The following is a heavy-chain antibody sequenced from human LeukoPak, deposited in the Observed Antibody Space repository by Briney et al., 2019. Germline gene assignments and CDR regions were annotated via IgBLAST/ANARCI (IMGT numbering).Heavy chain of an antibody. CDR1: GGSISSHY. CDR2: IYYSGST. D-gene: IGHD3-3*01. Sequence: SETLSLTCTVSGGSISSHYWSWIRQPPGKGLEWIGYIYYSGSTNYNPSLKSRVTISVDTSKDQFSLKLSSVTAADTAVYYCARASLDFWNGYHHAFDYWGRGTLVTVSS. V-gene: IGHV4-59*11. J-gene: IGHJ4*02. CDR3: ARASLDFWNGYHHAFDY.